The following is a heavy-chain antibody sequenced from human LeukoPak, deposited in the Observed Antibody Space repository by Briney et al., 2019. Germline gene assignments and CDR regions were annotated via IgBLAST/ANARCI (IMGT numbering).Heavy chain of an antibody. Sequence: GGSLRLSCAASGFTFSNNWMTWVRQAPGKGLEWVASVKKDASEKYYVDSVKGRFTISRDNSKNTLYLQMNSLRAEDTAVYYCAKSTGMWYWGQGTLVTVSS. D-gene: IGHD1-14*01. J-gene: IGHJ4*02. CDR3: AKSTGMWY. CDR1: GFTFSNNW. V-gene: IGHV3-7*03. CDR2: VKKDASEK.